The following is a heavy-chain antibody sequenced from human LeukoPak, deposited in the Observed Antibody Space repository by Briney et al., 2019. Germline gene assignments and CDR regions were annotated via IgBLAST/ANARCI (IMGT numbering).Heavy chain of an antibody. CDR3: ARGHTAILYGMDV. J-gene: IGHJ6*04. CDR1: GFTFSSYE. Sequence: GGSLRLSCAASGFTFSSYEMNWVRQAPGKGLEWVSYISSSGSTIYYADSVKGRFTISRDNAKNSLYLQMNSLRAEDTAVYYRARGHTAILYGMDVWGKGTTVTVSS. V-gene: IGHV3-48*03. D-gene: IGHD5-18*01. CDR2: ISSSGSTI.